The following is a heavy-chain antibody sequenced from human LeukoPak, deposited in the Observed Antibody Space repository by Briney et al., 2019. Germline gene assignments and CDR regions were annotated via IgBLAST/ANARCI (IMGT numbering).Heavy chain of an antibody. CDR1: GYTFTSYG. J-gene: IGHJ4*02. CDR3: ARVKEAGYYHDN. V-gene: IGHV1-18*01. Sequence: ASVKVSCKASGYTFTSYGIRWVRQAPGQGLEWMGWISAYNGNTNYAQKLQGRVTMTTDTSTSTAYMELRSLRSDDTAVYYCARVKEAGYYHDNWGQGTLVTVSS. D-gene: IGHD3-9*01. CDR2: ISAYNGNT.